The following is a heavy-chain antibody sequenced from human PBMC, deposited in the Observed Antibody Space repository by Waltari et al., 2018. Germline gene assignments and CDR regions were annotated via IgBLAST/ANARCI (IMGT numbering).Heavy chain of an antibody. V-gene: IGHV4-39*01. CDR2: IYYTGTT. CDR1: GASLDNTTHY. CDR3: ARHINFWSGYYFDS. D-gene: IGHD3-3*01. J-gene: IGHJ4*02. Sequence: QPQLQESGPQLVKPSETLSLTCTVSGASLDNTTHYWGWVRQPPGKGLEWIGSIYYTGTTYYNPSLKSRMTISADTSKTQFSLRLSSVTAADTAVYYCARHINFWSGYYFDSWGQGTLVTVSS.